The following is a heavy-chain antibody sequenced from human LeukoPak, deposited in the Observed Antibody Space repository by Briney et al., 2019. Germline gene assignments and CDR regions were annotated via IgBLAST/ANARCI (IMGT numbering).Heavy chain of an antibody. CDR3: AKYSSRYGALVYY. D-gene: IGHD4-17*01. J-gene: IGHJ4*02. CDR2: ISGSGGST. CDR1: GFTFSSYA. V-gene: IGHV3-23*01. Sequence: AGGSLRLSCAASGFTFSSYAMNWVRQAPGKGLEWVSTISGSGGSTYYADSVKGRFTISRDNSKNTLYLQMNSLRAEDTAVYYCAKYSSRYGALVYYCGQGTLVIVSS.